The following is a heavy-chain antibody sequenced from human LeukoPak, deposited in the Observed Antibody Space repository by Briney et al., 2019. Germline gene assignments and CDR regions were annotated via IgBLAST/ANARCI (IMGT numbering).Heavy chain of an antibody. J-gene: IGHJ6*03. CDR2: INHSGST. V-gene: IGHV4-34*01. D-gene: IGHD4-17*01. CDR3: ARVYGDYVVYYYYYMDV. Sequence: SETLSLTCAVYGGSFSGYYWSWIRQPPGKGLEWIGEINHSGSTNYNPSHKSRVTISVDTSKNQFSLKLSSVTAADTAVYYCARVYGDYVVYYYYYMDVWGKGTTVTVSS. CDR1: GGSFSGYY.